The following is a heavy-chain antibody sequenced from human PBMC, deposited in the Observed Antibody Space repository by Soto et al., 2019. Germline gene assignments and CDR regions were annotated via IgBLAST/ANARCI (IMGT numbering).Heavy chain of an antibody. CDR3: AREVEVHTPVFGF. D-gene: IGHD2-2*01. CDR2: ISPMFGKA. Sequence: QVQLVQSGAEVKRPGSSVKVSCKASGGTFNNYAVNWVRQAPGQGLEWMGDISPMFGKANYAQKFQGRVKITADDSTATAYVELSSLRSEDTALYYCAREVEVHTPVFGFWGQGSLVTVSS. J-gene: IGHJ4*02. V-gene: IGHV1-69*01. CDR1: GGTFNNYA.